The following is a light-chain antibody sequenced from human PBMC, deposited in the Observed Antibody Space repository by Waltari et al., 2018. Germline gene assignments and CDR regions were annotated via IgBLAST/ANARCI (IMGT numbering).Light chain of an antibody. CDR2: VAS. CDR1: QSVSSN. J-gene: IGKJ2*01. V-gene: IGKV3-15*01. Sequence: EIVMTQSPATLSVSPGERATLSCRASQSVSSNLAWHQQKPGQAPRLLIYVASTRATGIPARFRSSGSGTEFTLTISSLQSEDCAVYYCQQYNNWPPLYTFGQATKLEIK. CDR3: QQYNNWPPLYT.